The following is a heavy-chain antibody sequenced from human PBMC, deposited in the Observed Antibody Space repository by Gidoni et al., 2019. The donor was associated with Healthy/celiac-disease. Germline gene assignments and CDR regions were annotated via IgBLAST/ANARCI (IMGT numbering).Heavy chain of an antibody. V-gene: IGHV3-21*01. CDR2: ISISSSYI. CDR1: GFTFSSDR. CDR3: ARTNSLVLRYFDWLLFGAFDI. Sequence: EVQLVESGGGLVKPGGSLRLSCEASGFTFSSDRMNRVRQAPGKGLEWVSSISISSSYIYYADSVKCRFTISRDNAKNSLYLQMNSLRAEDTAVYYCARTNSLVLRYFDWLLFGAFDIWGQGTMVTVSS. D-gene: IGHD3-9*01. J-gene: IGHJ3*02.